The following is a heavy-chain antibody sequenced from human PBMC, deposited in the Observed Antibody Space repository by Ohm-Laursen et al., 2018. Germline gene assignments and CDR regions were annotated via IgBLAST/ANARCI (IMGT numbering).Heavy chain of an antibody. J-gene: IGHJ4*02. CDR3: ARDRYYDFWSGSKVLDY. V-gene: IGHV3-15*01. D-gene: IGHD3-3*01. Sequence: SLRLSCAASGFTFSNAWMSWVRQAPGKGLEWVGRIKSKTDGGTTDYAAPVKGRFTISRDDSKNTLYLQMSSLKTEDTAVYYCARDRYYDFWSGSKVLDYWGQGTLVTVSS. CDR1: GFTFSNAW. CDR2: IKSKTDGGTT.